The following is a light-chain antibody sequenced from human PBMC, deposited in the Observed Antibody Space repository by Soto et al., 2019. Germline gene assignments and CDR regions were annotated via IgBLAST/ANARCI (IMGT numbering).Light chain of an antibody. CDR1: QSVSSSY. Sequence: EIVLTQSPGTLSLSPGERATLSCRASQSVSSSYLAWYQQKPGQAPRLLIYDTSSRATGIPDRFSGSGSGTDFTLAISRLEPEDFAEYYCQQCGSSPSFGQGTKVEL. V-gene: IGKV3-20*01. CDR2: DTS. J-gene: IGKJ1*01. CDR3: QQCGSSPS.